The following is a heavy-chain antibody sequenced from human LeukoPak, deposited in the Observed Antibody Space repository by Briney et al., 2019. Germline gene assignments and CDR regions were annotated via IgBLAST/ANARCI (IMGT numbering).Heavy chain of an antibody. CDR1: GFTFSNYN. D-gene: IGHD2-15*01. CDR2: ISSSSTYI. Sequence: PGGSLRLSCAASGFTFSNYNMNWVRQAPGKGLAWVSSISSSSTYIYYEDSVKGRFTISRDNAKNSLYLQVNSLRAEDTAVYYCARLGYCSGGSCSNGFDIWGQGTMVTVSS. V-gene: IGHV3-21*01. J-gene: IGHJ3*02. CDR3: ARLGYCSGGSCSNGFDI.